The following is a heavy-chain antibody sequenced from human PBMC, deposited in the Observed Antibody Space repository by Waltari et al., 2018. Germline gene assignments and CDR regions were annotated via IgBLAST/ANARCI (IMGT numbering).Heavy chain of an antibody. Sequence: QVQLVQSGAEVKKPGASVRVSCKASCYTFTHHGISWVRQAPGQGLEWVGWVSAYNGDTKYAQKLQDRVTMTTDTSTSTAYMEVRSLRSDDTAVYYCARDRNSWLKTDYWGQGTLVTVSS. V-gene: IGHV1-18*01. J-gene: IGHJ4*02. CDR1: CYTFTHHG. CDR3: ARDRNSWLKTDY. CDR2: VSAYNGDT. D-gene: IGHD3-9*01.